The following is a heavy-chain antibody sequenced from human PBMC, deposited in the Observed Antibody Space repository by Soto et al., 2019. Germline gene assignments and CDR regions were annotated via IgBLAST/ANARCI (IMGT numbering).Heavy chain of an antibody. CDR1: GFTFSSYA. V-gene: IGHV3-23*01. J-gene: IGHJ6*02. CDR2: ISGSGGST. Sequence: GGSLRLSCAASGFTFSSYAMSWVRQAPGKGLEWVSAISGSGGSTYYADAEKGRFTISRDNSKNTLYLQMNSLRAEDTAVYYCAKDLSSSSTSCYSGCYYYGMDVWGQGTTVTVSS. CDR3: AKDLSSSSTSCYSGCYYYGMDV. D-gene: IGHD2-2*02.